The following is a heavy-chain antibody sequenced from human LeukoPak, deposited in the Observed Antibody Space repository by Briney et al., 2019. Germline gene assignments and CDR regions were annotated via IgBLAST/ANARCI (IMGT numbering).Heavy chain of an antibody. D-gene: IGHD3-22*01. CDR2: ISDGGST. CDR3: ARGYDSSAYYPFNY. J-gene: IGHJ4*02. V-gene: IGHV4-59*11. Sequence: PSETLSLTCVVSGVSLSTHHWSWIRQSPGRGLEWIGYISDGGSTNYNPSLKSRVTISVDTSKNQFSLMLSSVTAADTAVYYCARGYDSSAYYPFNYWGQGTMVTVSS. CDR1: GVSLSTHH.